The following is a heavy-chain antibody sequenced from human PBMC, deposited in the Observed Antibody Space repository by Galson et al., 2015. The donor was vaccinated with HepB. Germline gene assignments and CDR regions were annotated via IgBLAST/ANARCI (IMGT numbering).Heavy chain of an antibody. CDR1: GFTFSSYA. J-gene: IGHJ4*02. CDR3: ARDRDYGLTDLDY. Sequence: SLRLSCAASGFTFSSYAMHWVRQAPGKGLEWVAVISYDGSNKYYADSVKGRFTISRDNSKNTLYLQMNSLRAEDTAVYYCARDRDYGLTDLDYWGQGTLVTVSS. D-gene: IGHD4-17*01. V-gene: IGHV3-30-3*01. CDR2: ISYDGSNK.